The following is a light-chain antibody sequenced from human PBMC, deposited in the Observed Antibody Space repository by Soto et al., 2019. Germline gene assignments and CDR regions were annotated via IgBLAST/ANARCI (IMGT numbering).Light chain of an antibody. V-gene: IGKV3-20*01. Sequence: EIVLTQSPGTLSLSPGERATLSCRASQTVTSNYLAWYQRKPGQPPRLLIYGASSRATDIPGRFSGSGSGKDFPLTITRLEPEDFAVYICHQYAGSPSTLGQGPKVEI. CDR1: QTVTSNY. J-gene: IGKJ1*01. CDR2: GAS. CDR3: HQYAGSPST.